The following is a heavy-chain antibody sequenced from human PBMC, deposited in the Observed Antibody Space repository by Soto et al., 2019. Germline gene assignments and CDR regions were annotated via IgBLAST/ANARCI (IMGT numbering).Heavy chain of an antibody. J-gene: IGHJ3*02. V-gene: IGHV3-15*07. D-gene: IGHD4-17*01. CDR2: IKSKTDGGTT. CDR1: GFTFSNAW. Sequence: GGSLRLSCAASGFTFSNAWMNWVRQAPGKGLEWVGRIKSKTDGGTTDYAAPVKGRFTISRDDSKNTLYLQMNSLKTEDTAVYYCTTDKYESPAVTTYPDAFDIWGQGTMVTVSS. CDR3: TTDKYESPAVTTYPDAFDI.